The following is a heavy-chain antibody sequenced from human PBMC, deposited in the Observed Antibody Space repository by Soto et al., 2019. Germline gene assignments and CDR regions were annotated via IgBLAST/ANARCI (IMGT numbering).Heavy chain of an antibody. CDR2: ISGTASRT. D-gene: IGHD1-26*01. V-gene: IGHV3-23*01. Sequence: PGGSLRLSCAGSGFTPTTTPLSWVRQPPGKGLEWVTTISGTASRTYYVDSVKGRVFISRDNSKHTVTLQMNNLTLDDTAVYYCASSCRDFDNWGQGTRVTVSS. J-gene: IGHJ4*02. CDR1: GFTPTTTP. CDR3: ASSCRDFDN.